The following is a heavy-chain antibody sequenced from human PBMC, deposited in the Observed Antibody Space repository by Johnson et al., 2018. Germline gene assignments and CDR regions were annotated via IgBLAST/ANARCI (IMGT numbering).Heavy chain of an antibody. V-gene: IGHV3-9*01. D-gene: IGHD3-3*01. CDR1: GFTFDDYA. CDR2: ISWNSGSI. Sequence: VQLVQSGGGLVQPGRSLRLSCAASGFTFDDYAMHWVRQAPGKGLEWVSGISWNSGSIGYADSVKGRFTISRDNAKNSLYLQMNSLRAEDTALYYCAKDIRFSGPKGAYYFYYYMDVLGKGTTVTVSS. CDR3: AKDIRFSGPKGAYYFYYYMDV. J-gene: IGHJ6*03.